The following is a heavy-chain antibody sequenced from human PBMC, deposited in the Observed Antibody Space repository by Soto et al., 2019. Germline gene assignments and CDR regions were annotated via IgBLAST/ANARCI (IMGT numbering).Heavy chain of an antibody. V-gene: IGHV3-48*02. CDR3: ARENDYVWGSYRLNWFDP. CDR2: ISSSSSTI. D-gene: IGHD3-16*02. J-gene: IGHJ5*02. Sequence: EVQLVESGGGLVQPGGSLRLSCAASGFTFSSYSMNWVRQAPGKGREWVSYISSSSSTIYYADSVKGRFTISRDNAKNSLYLQMNSLRDADTAVYYCARENDYVWGSYRLNWFDPWGQGTLVTVSS. CDR1: GFTFSSYS.